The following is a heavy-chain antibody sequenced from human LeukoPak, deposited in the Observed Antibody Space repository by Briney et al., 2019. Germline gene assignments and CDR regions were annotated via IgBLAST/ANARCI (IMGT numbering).Heavy chain of an antibody. V-gene: IGHV4-59*01. CDR2: FYYTGST. D-gene: IGHD2-2*01. J-gene: IGHJ4*02. CDR1: GGSISGYC. CDR3: ARFRYCTSDTSCFYDFDY. Sequence: SETLSLTCTVSGGSISGYCWSWIRQPPERGLERIGYFYYTGSTNYNPSLKSRVTVSVDTSKNQFSLKLSSMTAADTAVYYCARFRYCTSDTSCFYDFDYWGQGTLVTVSS.